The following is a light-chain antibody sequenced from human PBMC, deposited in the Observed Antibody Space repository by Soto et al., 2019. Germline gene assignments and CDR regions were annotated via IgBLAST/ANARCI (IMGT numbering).Light chain of an antibody. CDR2: DVS. CDR3: SSYTSSSTHV. Sequence: QSALAQPASVSGSPGQSITISCTGTSSDIGDYDFVSWYQQHPGKAPKLMIYDVSNRPSGVSHRFSGSKSGNTASLTISGLQAEDVADYYCSSYTSSSTHVFGTVTKLTVL. V-gene: IGLV2-14*03. CDR1: SSDIGDYDF. J-gene: IGLJ1*01.